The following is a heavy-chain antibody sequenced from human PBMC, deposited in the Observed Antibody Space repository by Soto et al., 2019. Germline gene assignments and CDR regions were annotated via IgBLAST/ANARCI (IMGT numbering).Heavy chain of an antibody. V-gene: IGHV3-11*06. D-gene: IGHD6-19*01. Sequence: GGSLRLSCAASGFTFSDYYMSWIRQAPGKGLEWVPYISSSSSYTNYADSVKGRFTISRDNAKNSLYLQMNSLRAEDTAVYYCARDQGGSGWYNWFDPWGQGTLVTVSS. CDR3: ARDQGGSGWYNWFDP. J-gene: IGHJ5*02. CDR2: ISSSSSYT. CDR1: GFTFSDYY.